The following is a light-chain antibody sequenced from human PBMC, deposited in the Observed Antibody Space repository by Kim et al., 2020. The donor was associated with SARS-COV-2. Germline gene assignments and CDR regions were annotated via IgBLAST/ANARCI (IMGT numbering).Light chain of an antibody. CDR3: QQYDDWPPWT. Sequence: PGERATLSCRASQSVGTNVAWYQQKPGQAPQLLIYGASTRAAGIPARFSGSGSGTEFTLTISSLQSEDLAVYSCQQYDDWPPWTFGQGTKVDIK. J-gene: IGKJ1*01. CDR1: QSVGTN. CDR2: GAS. V-gene: IGKV3-15*01.